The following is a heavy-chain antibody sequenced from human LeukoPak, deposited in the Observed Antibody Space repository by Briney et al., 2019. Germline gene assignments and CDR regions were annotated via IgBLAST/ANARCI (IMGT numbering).Heavy chain of an antibody. CDR3: ARMGTHERGGYGYFQN. V-gene: IGHV2-26*01. CDR2: IFSNDEK. CDR1: GFSLSNTIMG. J-gene: IGHJ1*01. Sequence: SGPVLVKPTETLTLTCTVSGFSLSNTIMGVSWIRQPPGKALERLAHIFSNDEKSYSTSLNGRLTISKDNSKSQVVLTMANMDPVDTATYYCARMGTHERGGYGYFQNWGQGTLVTVSS. D-gene: IGHD3-22*01.